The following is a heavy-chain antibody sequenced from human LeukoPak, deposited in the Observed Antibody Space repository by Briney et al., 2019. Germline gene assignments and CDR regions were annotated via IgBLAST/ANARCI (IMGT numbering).Heavy chain of an antibody. CDR2: IYYSGST. V-gene: IGHV4-59*12. Sequence: ASETLSLTCTVSGGSISSYYGSWIRQPPGKGLEWIGYIYYSGSTNYNPSLKSRVTISVDTSKNQFSLKLSSVTAADTAVYYCARAGLALGGYGMDVWGQGTTVTVSS. CDR3: ARAGLALGGYGMDV. CDR1: GGSISSYY. D-gene: IGHD3-16*01. J-gene: IGHJ6*02.